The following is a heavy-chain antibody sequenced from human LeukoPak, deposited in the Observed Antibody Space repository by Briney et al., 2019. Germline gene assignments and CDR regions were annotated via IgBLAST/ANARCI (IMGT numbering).Heavy chain of an antibody. CDR3: ARSPDYLNDAFDI. D-gene: IGHD5-12*01. Sequence: SETLSLTCTVSGGSISSYYWSWIRQPPGKGLEWIGYIYYSGSTNYNPSLKSRVTISVDTSKNQFSLKLSSVTAADTAMYYCARSPDYLNDAFDIWGQGTMVTVSS. J-gene: IGHJ3*02. CDR1: GGSISSYY. CDR2: IYYSGST. V-gene: IGHV4-59*01.